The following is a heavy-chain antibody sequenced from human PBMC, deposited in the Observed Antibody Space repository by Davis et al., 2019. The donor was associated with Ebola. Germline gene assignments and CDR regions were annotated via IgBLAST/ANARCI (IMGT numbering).Heavy chain of an antibody. Sequence: KVSCKASGYSFTSYWIGWVHQMPGKGLEWMGIIYPGDSDTRYSPSLQGQVTISADKSISTAYMQWSSLKASDTAMYYCARRGTDFWSGYQYWGQGALVTVSS. CDR3: ARRGTDFWSGYQY. CDR1: GYSFTSYW. D-gene: IGHD3-3*01. V-gene: IGHV5-51*07. CDR2: IYPGDSDT. J-gene: IGHJ4*02.